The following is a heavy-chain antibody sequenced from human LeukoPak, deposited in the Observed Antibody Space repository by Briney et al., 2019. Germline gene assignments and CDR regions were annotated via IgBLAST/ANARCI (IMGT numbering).Heavy chain of an antibody. J-gene: IGHJ6*02. CDR1: GYTLTELS. CDR3: AVDYYDSSGYYPNPLIPSYYYYYGMDV. V-gene: IGHV1-24*01. D-gene: IGHD3-22*01. CDR2: FDPEDGET. Sequence: ASVKVSCKVSGYTLTELSMHWVRQAPGKGLEWMGGFDPEDGETIYAQKFQGRVTMTRDTSTSTVYMELSSLRSEDTAVYYCAVDYYDSSGYYPNPLIPSYYYYYGMDVWGQGTTVTVSS.